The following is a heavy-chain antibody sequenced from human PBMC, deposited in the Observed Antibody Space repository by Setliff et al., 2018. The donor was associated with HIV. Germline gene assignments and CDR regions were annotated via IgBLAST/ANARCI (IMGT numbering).Heavy chain of an antibody. CDR1: GFSISNYY. CDR3: ASRVGLYY. J-gene: IGHJ4*02. Sequence: GGSLRLSCEVSGFSISNYYISWIRQAPGKGLEWISHINGGGNIMNYADSVEGRFTISRDNAKKSVYLEMNSLRDEDTAVYYCASRVGLYYWGQGTLVTVSS. V-gene: IGHV3-11*01. D-gene: IGHD2-15*01. CDR2: INGGGNIM.